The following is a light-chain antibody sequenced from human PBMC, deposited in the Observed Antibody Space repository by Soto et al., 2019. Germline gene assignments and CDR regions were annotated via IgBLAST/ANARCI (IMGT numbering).Light chain of an antibody. CDR2: GAS. CDR1: QSVSSSY. J-gene: IGKJ2*01. Sequence: EIVLTQSPGTLSLSPGERATLSCRASQSVSSSYLAWYQQKPGQAPRLLIYGASSRATGIPDRFSGSGSGTYFPLTISRLEPEDFEVYYCQQYGSSPYTFGQGTKLEIK. V-gene: IGKV3-20*01. CDR3: QQYGSSPYT.